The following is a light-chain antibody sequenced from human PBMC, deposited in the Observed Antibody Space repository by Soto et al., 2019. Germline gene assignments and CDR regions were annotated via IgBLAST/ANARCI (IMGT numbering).Light chain of an antibody. Sequence: DIVMTQSPDSLAVSLGERATINCKSSQSVLYSSDNKNYLAWYQQNPGQPPNLLIYWASTRESGVSDRFSGSGSGTDFTLTISSLQAEDVAFYYCQQYYNTPPVFGQGTKVEIK. CDR1: QSVLYSSDNKNY. J-gene: IGKJ1*01. CDR2: WAS. CDR3: QQYYNTPPV. V-gene: IGKV4-1*01.